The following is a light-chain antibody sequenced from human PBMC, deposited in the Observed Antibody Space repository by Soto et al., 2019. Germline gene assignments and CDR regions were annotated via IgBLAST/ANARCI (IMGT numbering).Light chain of an antibody. CDR3: QQYNNWPPLT. CDR1: QSVSSN. V-gene: IGKV3-15*01. CDR2: GAS. Sequence: EIVMTQSLATLSVSPGERATLSCRASQSVSSNLAWYQQKPGQAPRLLIYGASTRATGIPARFSGSGSGTEFTLTISSLQSEDFAFYYCQQYNNWPPLTFGPGTKVDIK. J-gene: IGKJ3*01.